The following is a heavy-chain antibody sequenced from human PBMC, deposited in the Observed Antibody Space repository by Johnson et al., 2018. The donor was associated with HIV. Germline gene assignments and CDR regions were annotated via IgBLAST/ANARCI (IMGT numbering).Heavy chain of an antibody. Sequence: VQLVESGGEVVRPGGSLRISCVASGFKLYEYDVSWVRQVPGKGLEWVSGINWSGGGTASADSVKGRFTVSSDNAKDSLYLQMNSLRAEDTAVYYCASITTIAAAGRGAFDIWGQGTMVTVSS. CDR1: GFKLYEYD. D-gene: IGHD6-13*01. CDR2: INWSGGGT. CDR3: ASITTIAAAGRGAFDI. V-gene: IGHV3-20*04. J-gene: IGHJ3*02.